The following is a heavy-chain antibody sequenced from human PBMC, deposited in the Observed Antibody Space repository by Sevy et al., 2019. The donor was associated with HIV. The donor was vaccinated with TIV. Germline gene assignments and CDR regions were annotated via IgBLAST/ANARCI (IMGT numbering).Heavy chain of an antibody. J-gene: IGHJ6*02. CDR3: AREAGGYDCDYGMDV. Sequence: SETLSLTCSVSGGTIVSSGHYWGWIRQTPGKGLEWIGSIYYNGHTYYSPSLKSRLTISIDTSKIQFSLNLSSVTAADTAIYFCAREAGGYDCDYGMDVWGQGTTVTVSS. D-gene: IGHD2-21*02. CDR1: GGTIVSSGHY. V-gene: IGHV4-39*02. CDR2: IYYNGHT.